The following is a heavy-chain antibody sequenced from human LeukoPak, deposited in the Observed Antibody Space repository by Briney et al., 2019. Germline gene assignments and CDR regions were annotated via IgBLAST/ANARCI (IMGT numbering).Heavy chain of an antibody. J-gene: IGHJ4*02. D-gene: IGHD3-16*01. CDR3: ARGGYFDY. CDR2: MYYGGST. Sequence: SETLSLTCTVSGGSIRSHYWNWIRQPPGRGLEWIGSMYYGGSTNYNPSLKSRVTISLDTSKNQFSLKLSSVTAADTAVYYCARGGYFDYWGQGTLVTVSS. V-gene: IGHV4-59*11. CDR1: GGSIRSHY.